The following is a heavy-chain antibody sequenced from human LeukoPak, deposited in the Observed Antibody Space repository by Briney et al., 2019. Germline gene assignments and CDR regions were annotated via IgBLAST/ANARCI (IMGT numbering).Heavy chain of an antibody. CDR1: GFTFSSYG. CDR3: AKGYASSGWYFDY. V-gene: IGHV3-30*18. CDR2: ISYDGSNK. J-gene: IGHJ4*02. D-gene: IGHD6-19*01. Sequence: PGGSLRLSCAASGFTFSSYGMHWVRQAPGEGLEWVAVISYDGSNKYYADSVKGRFTISRDNSKNTLYLQMNSLRAEDTAVYYCAKGYASSGWYFDYWGQGTLVTVSS.